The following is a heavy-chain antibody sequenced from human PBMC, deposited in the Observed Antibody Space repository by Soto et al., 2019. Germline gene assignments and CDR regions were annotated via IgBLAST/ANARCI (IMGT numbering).Heavy chain of an antibody. D-gene: IGHD3-3*01. CDR1: GFTFNSHT. Sequence: PGGALRLSCEGSGFTFNSHTMHWVRQAPGLRPAWISSITLSSSYSPYAGPVKGWFTTSRDNANNSLFLQMNSLAVEETPVYYCARPIFGQVMEVWGRGTTVNVS. V-gene: IGHV3-21*01. J-gene: IGHJ6*02. CDR3: ARPIFGQVMEV. CDR2: ITLSSSYS.